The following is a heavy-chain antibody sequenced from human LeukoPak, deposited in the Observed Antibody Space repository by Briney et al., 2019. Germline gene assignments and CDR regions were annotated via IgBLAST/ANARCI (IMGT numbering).Heavy chain of an antibody. J-gene: IGHJ4*02. Sequence: PSQTLSLTCNVSGASMRSETHYWSWLRQHPGKGPEWIAYIYYTAGAYHNPSLESRVSTSLDASENQFSLKLSSVTAADTAVYYCARGRRELKYAPDYWGQGTLVTVSS. D-gene: IGHD2-2*01. CDR3: ARGRRELKYAPDY. CDR2: IYYTAGA. CDR1: GASMRSETHY. V-gene: IGHV4-31*03.